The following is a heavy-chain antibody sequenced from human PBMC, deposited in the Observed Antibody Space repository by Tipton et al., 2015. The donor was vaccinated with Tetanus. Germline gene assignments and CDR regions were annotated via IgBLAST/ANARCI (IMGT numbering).Heavy chain of an antibody. CDR3: ARRSYNSGWYCFDY. CDR1: GGSFSGYY. V-gene: IGHV4-59*08. J-gene: IGHJ4*02. CDR2: IYNIGTT. Sequence: TLSLTCAVYGGSFSGYYWSWIRQPPGKGLEWIGYIYNIGTTKYNPPLKSRVTILLDMSKNQLSLKLSSMTAAETAVYYCARRSYNSGWYCFDYWGQGTLVTVSS. D-gene: IGHD6-19*01.